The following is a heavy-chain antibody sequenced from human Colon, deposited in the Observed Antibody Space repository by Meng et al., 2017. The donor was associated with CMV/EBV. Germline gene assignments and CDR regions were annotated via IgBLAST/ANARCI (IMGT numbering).Heavy chain of an antibody. CDR1: GFNFVNHR. CDR3: AKERFCYAPPKRSFDF. Sequence: GESLKISCAASGFNFVNHRMNWVRQAPGKGLEWVSSISCYGDMTYYADSVKGRFTISRDNSKTSQYLQMNSLRVEDTAVYYCAKERFCYAPPKRSFDFWGQGTLVTVSS. CDR2: ISCYGDMT. V-gene: IGHV3-23*01. J-gene: IGHJ4*02. D-gene: IGHD2-2*01.